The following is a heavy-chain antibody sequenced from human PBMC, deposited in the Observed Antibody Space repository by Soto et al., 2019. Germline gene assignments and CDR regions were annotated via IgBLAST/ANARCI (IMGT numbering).Heavy chain of an antibody. D-gene: IGHD2-2*01. J-gene: IGHJ6*02. CDR2: IYPGDSDT. CDR3: ARHTSNFRCYYYAMDV. V-gene: IGHV5-51*01. CDR1: GYTFTDYW. Sequence: PGESLKISCKGSGYTFTDYWIGWVRQLPGKGLEWMGIIYPGDSDTRYSPSFQGHVTITVDKSTSTAYLQWNTLKASDTAMYYCARHTSNFRCYYYAMDVWGQGSTVTV.